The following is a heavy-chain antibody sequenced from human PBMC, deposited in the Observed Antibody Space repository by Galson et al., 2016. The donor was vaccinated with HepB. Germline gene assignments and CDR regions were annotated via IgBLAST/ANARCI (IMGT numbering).Heavy chain of an antibody. Sequence: SVKVSCKASGYSFTNYYIHWVRQAPGQGLEWMGITNPRGGSTSYAQKFQGRVTMTRHTSTSTVYMELSSLRSEDTAVYYCARVRHYSDSSGYLYWGQGTLVSVSS. D-gene: IGHD3-22*01. CDR2: TNPRGGST. CDR3: ARVRHYSDSSGYLY. CDR1: GYSFTNYY. V-gene: IGHV1-46*01. J-gene: IGHJ4*02.